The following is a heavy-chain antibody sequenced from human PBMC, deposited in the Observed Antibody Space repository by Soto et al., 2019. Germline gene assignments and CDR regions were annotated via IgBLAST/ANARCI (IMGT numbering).Heavy chain of an antibody. J-gene: IGHJ4*02. CDR1: GDSIRSSNW. V-gene: IGHV4-4*02. D-gene: IGHD6-19*01. Sequence: QVQLQESGPGLVRPSGTLSLTCAVSGDSIRSSNWWSWVRQPPGKGLEWIGEIYHSGSTNYNPSLKSRVTISLDKSKNQFSLKLSSVTAADTAVYDCARDLGSSGPFDYWGQGTLVTVSS. CDR2: IYHSGST. CDR3: ARDLGSSGPFDY.